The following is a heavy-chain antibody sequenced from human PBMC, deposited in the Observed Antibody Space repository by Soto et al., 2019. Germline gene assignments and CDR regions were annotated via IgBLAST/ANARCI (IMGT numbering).Heavy chain of an antibody. Sequence: GWSLSLSCVSSGFTFSSYAMSWVRQAPGKGLEWVAAISASGGATLYADSVKGRLTISRDNPKNTLYVQMNSLRAEDTAVYYCAKEGEGGNYSRGGFDYWGQGTMVTVYS. D-gene: IGHD1-26*01. V-gene: IGHV3-23*01. J-gene: IGHJ4*02. CDR2: ISASGGAT. CDR1: GFTFSSYA. CDR3: AKEGEGGNYSRGGFDY.